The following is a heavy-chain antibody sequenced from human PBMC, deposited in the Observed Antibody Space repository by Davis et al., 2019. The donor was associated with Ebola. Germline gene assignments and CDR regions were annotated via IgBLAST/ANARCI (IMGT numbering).Heavy chain of an antibody. CDR3: TKKVPGIRPFDS. Sequence: GESLKISCVGSGFTFSTYAMIWVRQPPGKGLEWVSAIGTNSDTYYAESVKGRFTISRENSKNTLCLQMSSLRAEDTAIYYCTKKVPGIRPFDSWGQGTLVTVSP. J-gene: IGHJ4*02. CDR1: GFTFSTYA. D-gene: IGHD6-19*01. CDR2: IGTNSDT. V-gene: IGHV3-23*01.